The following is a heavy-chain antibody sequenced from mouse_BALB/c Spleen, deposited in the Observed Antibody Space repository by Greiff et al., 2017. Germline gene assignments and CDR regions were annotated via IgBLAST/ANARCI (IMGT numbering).Heavy chain of an antibody. D-gene: IGHD2-1*01. CDR2: IRLKSNNYAT. J-gene: IGHJ3*01. Sequence: EVKLVESGGGLVQPGGSMKLSCVASGFTFSNYWMNWVRQSPEKGLEWVAEIRLKSNNYATHYAESVKGRFTISRDDSKSSVYLQMNNLRAEDTGIYYCTRFNGNYGRFAYWGQGTLVTVSA. V-gene: IGHV6-6*02. CDR1: GFTFSNYW. CDR3: TRFNGNYGRFAY.